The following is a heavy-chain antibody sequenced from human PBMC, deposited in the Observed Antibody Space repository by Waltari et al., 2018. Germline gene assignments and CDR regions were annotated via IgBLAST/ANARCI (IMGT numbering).Heavy chain of an antibody. CDR3: AKGYSSNWRGYFDY. Sequence: QVQLVESGGGVVQPGRSLRLSCAASGFTFSSYGMHWVRQAPGKGLGWLAVIWYDGRKKYYANSVKGRFTISRDKSKNTLYLQMNSLRAEDTAMYYCAKGYSSNWRGYFDYWGQGTLVTVSS. J-gene: IGHJ4*02. CDR1: GFTFSSYG. D-gene: IGHD6-13*01. V-gene: IGHV3-30*18. CDR2: IWYDGRKK.